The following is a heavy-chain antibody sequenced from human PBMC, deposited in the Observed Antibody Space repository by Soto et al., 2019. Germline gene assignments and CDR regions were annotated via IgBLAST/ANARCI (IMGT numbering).Heavy chain of an antibody. Sequence: PGGSLRLSCAASGFTFSTYSMNWVRQAPGKGLEWVSYISSSSSTIFYTDSVKGRFTVSRDNAKNSLYLQMNSLRAEDTAVYYCARDHHRYSGYDYVDYWGQGT. J-gene: IGHJ4*02. CDR2: ISSSSSTI. CDR1: GFTFSTYS. D-gene: IGHD5-12*01. CDR3: ARDHHRYSGYDYVDY. V-gene: IGHV3-48*01.